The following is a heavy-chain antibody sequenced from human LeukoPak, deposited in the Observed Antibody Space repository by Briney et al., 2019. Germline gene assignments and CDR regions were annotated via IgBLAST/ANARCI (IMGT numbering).Heavy chain of an antibody. Sequence: GASVKVSCKASGYTFTGYYMHWVRQAPGQGLEWMGWINPNSGGTNYAQKFQGRVTMTRDTSISTAYMELSRPRSDDTAVYYCARGEALGYCSSTSCHNWFDPWGQGTLVTVSS. D-gene: IGHD2-2*01. CDR2: INPNSGGT. CDR1: GYTFTGYY. J-gene: IGHJ5*02. V-gene: IGHV1-2*02. CDR3: ARGEALGYCSSTSCHNWFDP.